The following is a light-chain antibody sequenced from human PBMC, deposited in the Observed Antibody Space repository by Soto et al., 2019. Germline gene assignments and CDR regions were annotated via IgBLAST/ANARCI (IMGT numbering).Light chain of an antibody. V-gene: IGKV3-20*01. J-gene: IGKJ4*01. CDR3: QQYGSSPLT. CDR1: QSVSSY. Sequence: EIVFTQSPATLSLSPGERATLSCRASQSVSSYLAWYQQKPGQAPRLLIYGASSRATGIPDRFSGSGSGTDFTLTISRLEPEDFAVYYCQQYGSSPLTFGRGTKVDIK. CDR2: GAS.